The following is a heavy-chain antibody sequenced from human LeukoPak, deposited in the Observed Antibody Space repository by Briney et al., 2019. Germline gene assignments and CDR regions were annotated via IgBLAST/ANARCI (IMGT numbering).Heavy chain of an antibody. CDR1: GGSFSGYY. Sequence: PSETLSLTCAVYGGSFSGYYWSWLRQPPGKGLEWMVEINHSGSTNYNPSLKSRVTVSVDTSKNQFSLKLSSVAAADTAVYYCARGPVIHYYGSGSYYNGRNPRGFDYWGQGTLVTVSS. V-gene: IGHV4-34*01. CDR2: INHSGST. CDR3: ARGPVIHYYGSGSYYNGRNPRGFDY. D-gene: IGHD3-10*01. J-gene: IGHJ4*02.